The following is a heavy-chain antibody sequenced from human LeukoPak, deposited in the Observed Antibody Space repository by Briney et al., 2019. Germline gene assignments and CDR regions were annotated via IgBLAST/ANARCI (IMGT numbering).Heavy chain of an antibody. D-gene: IGHD5-18*01. Sequence: SETLSLTCTVSGGSISSHYWSWIRQPPGKGLEWIGYIYYSGSTNYNPSLKSRVTISVDTSKNQFSLKLSSVTAADTAVYYCARVRGYSYGYGADHWGQGTLVTVSS. CDR2: IYYSGST. CDR1: GGSISSHY. V-gene: IGHV4-59*11. J-gene: IGHJ5*02. CDR3: ARVRGYSYGYGADH.